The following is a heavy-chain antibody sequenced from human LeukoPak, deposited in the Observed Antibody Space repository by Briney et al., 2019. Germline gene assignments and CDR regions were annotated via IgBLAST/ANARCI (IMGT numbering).Heavy chain of an antibody. Sequence: PGGSLRLSCAASGFTFSSYAVSWVRQAPGKGLEWVSAISGSGGSTYYADSVKGRFTISRDNSKNTLYLQMNSLRAEDTAVYYCAKGYSGSDDAFDIWGQGTMVTVSS. V-gene: IGHV3-23*01. CDR2: ISGSGGST. CDR1: GFTFSSYA. D-gene: IGHD1-26*01. J-gene: IGHJ3*02. CDR3: AKGYSGSDDAFDI.